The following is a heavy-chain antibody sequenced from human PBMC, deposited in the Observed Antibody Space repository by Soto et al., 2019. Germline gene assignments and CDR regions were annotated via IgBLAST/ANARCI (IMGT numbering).Heavy chain of an antibody. CDR2: ISGYTGNT. V-gene: IGHV1-18*01. J-gene: IGHJ6*02. CDR1: GYTFISYG. D-gene: IGHD3-10*01. Sequence: VQVVQSGTEVKKPGASVKVSCKTSGYTFISYGISWVRQAPGQGLEWLGWISGYTGNTDYAQKFQDRVTMTTDTSTTNAYMELRSLRSDDTAVYYCTRVSYLVRGFNHIPYGMDVWGQGTTVTVSS. CDR3: TRVSYLVRGFNHIPYGMDV.